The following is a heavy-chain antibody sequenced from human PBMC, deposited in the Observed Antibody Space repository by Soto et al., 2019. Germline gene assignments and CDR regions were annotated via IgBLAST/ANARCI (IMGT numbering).Heavy chain of an antibody. D-gene: IGHD2-2*01. J-gene: IGHJ6*02. CDR2: IYYSGTT. Sequence: QLQLQESGPGLVKPSETLSLTCTVSGGSISSGSYYWGWVRQPPGKGLEWIGSIYYSGTTYCNPSRQSRVTIAVVTATTHRPLTMPSAAAAATAVYSCARHAGYCIGASCYGHYAMDVWGQGTTVTVSS. V-gene: IGHV4-39*02. CDR3: ARHAGYCIGASCYGHYAMDV. CDR1: GGSISSGSYY.